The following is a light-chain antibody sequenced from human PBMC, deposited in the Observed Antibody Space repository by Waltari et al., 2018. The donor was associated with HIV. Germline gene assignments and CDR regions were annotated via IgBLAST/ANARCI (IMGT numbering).Light chain of an antibody. CDR1: SSNIGSNY. CDR2: RNN. CDR3: AAWDDSLSGWV. J-gene: IGLJ3*02. Sequence: QSVLTQPPSASGTPGQRVTIPCSGSSSNIGSNYVYWYQQFPGTAPKLLIYRNNQRPSGVPDRFSGSKSGTSASLAISGLRSEDEADYYCAAWDDSLSGWVFGGGTKLTVL. V-gene: IGLV1-47*01.